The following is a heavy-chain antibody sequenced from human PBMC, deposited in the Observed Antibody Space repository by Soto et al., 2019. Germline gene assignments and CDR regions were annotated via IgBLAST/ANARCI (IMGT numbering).Heavy chain of an antibody. CDR2: IVPRFGSP. D-gene: IGHD3-16*01. Sequence: QVQLVQSGAEMRKPGSSLRVSCKASGGTFSDYAFSWVRQAPGQGLEWMGGIVPRFGSPNYAQKFGGRVTITADTSSSTVYMALSSLRVDDTAVYFCARDRIQLRMGKYSFHGMDVWGQGTNIIVSS. CDR1: GGTFSDYA. CDR3: ARDRIQLRMGKYSFHGMDV. J-gene: IGHJ6*02. V-gene: IGHV1-69*06.